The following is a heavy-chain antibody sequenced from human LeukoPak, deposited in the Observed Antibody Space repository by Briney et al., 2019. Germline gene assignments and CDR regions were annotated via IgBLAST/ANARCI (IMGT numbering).Heavy chain of an antibody. J-gene: IGHJ5*02. CDR3: ARDNSVRDEAWWFNP. V-gene: IGHV1-46*01. CDR2: LSPSGGST. D-gene: IGHD5-24*01. Sequence: SGKVSCKAVGYTFTSYYMHSVRQCPGQQAEHPPELSPSGGSTTYAQKFQGRVTLTRDMSTSTDYLELSSLRSEDTAVYYCARDNSVRDEAWWFNPWGQGTLVTVSS. CDR1: GYTFTSYY.